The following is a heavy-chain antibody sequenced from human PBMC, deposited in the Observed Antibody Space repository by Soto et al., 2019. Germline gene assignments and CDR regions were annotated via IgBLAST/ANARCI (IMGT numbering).Heavy chain of an antibody. D-gene: IGHD5-12*01. CDR3: AKSVVATINFIYYYYYGMDV. CDR2: ISYDGSNK. V-gene: IGHV3-30*18. CDR1: GFTFSSYA. Sequence: GGSLRLSCAASGFTFSSYAMHWVRQAPGKGLEWVAVISYDGSNKYYADSVKGRFTISRENSKNTLYLQMNSLRAEETAVYYCAKSVVATINFIYYYYYGMDVWGQGTTVTVSS. J-gene: IGHJ6*02.